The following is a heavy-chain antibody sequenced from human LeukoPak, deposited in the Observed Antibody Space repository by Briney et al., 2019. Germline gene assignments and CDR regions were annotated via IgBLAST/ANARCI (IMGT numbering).Heavy chain of an antibody. Sequence: GGSLRLSCAASGFTFSSYSMNWVRQAPGKGLEWVSSISSSSSYIYYADSVKGRFTISRDNAKNSLYLQMNSLRAEDTAVYYCARDGGPGYCSSTSCFDYWGQGTLVTVSS. J-gene: IGHJ4*02. V-gene: IGHV3-21*01. D-gene: IGHD2-2*01. CDR1: GFTFSSYS. CDR3: ARDGGPGYCSSTSCFDY. CDR2: ISSSSSYI.